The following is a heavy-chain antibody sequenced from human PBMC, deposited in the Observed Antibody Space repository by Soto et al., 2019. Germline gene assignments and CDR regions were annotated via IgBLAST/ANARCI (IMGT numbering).Heavy chain of an antibody. V-gene: IGHV3-23*01. J-gene: IGHJ3*02. CDR3: APHVSCSGGSCQYDAFAI. CDR1: GFTVSSHA. D-gene: IGHD2-15*01. CDR2: ITADGGT. Sequence: EVQVLESGGGLIQPGGSLRLSCEGSGFTVSSHAMTWIRQAPGKGPEWVSTITADGGTYYADSVKGRFAMSRDTSXSTLYLQMNSLGAEDTAAYYCAPHVSCSGGSCQYDAFAIRGQGTMVTVSS.